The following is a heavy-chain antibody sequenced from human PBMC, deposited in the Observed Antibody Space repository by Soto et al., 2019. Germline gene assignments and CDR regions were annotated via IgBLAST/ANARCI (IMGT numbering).Heavy chain of an antibody. CDR2: MYHGGFS. Sequence: SETLSLTCVVSGYAINSGYYWGWIRQSPGKGLEWIGNMYHGGFSYYNPSLKGRVTISVDTWKNRFSLNLRSVTAADTAVYYCARTVVVVVSKVPDYFDYWGQGMPVTVSS. V-gene: IGHV4-38-2*01. D-gene: IGHD2-21*01. J-gene: IGHJ4*02. CDR3: ARTVVVVVSKVPDYFDY. CDR1: GYAINSGYY.